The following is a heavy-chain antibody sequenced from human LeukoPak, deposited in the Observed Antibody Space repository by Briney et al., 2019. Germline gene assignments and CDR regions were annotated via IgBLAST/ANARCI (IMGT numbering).Heavy chain of an antibody. D-gene: IGHD6-19*01. CDR2: ISSSSSYI. CDR1: GFTFSSYS. V-gene: IGHV3-21*04. J-gene: IGHJ4*02. CDR3: AKAMWYSSGWWGFDY. Sequence: GGSLRLSCAASGFTFSSYSMNWVRQAPGKGLEWVSSISSSSSYIYYADSVKGRFTISRDNSKNTLYLQMNSLRAEDTAVYYCAKAMWYSSGWWGFDYWGQGTLVTVSS.